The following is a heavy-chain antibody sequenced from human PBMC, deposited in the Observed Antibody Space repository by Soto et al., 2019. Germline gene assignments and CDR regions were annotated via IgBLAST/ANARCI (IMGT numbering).Heavy chain of an antibody. CDR2: IRNSVSDT. V-gene: IGHV3-48*03. J-gene: IGHJ5*02. CDR3: VRVRQCFVATCYGNWFDP. D-gene: IGHD2-15*01. CDR1: GFTISTYE. Sequence: GGSLRLSCAVSGFTISTYEMNWVRQAPGKGLEWVSYIRNSVSDTQYADSVKGRFTISRDNAQNSLYLEMNNLRAADTAVYYCVRVRQCFVATCYGNWFDPWGQGTLVTVSS.